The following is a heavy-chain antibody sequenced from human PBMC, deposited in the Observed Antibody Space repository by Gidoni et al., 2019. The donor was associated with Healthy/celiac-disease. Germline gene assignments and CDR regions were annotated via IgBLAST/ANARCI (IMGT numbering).Heavy chain of an antibody. CDR2: IYYSGST. D-gene: IGHD4-4*01. CDR3: ARAKGRGQRSYNFDY. Sequence: QVQLQESGPGLVKPSETLSLTCTVSGGSISSYYWSWIRQPPGKGLEWIGYIYYSGSTTYNPSLKSRVTISVDTSKNQFSLKLSSVTAADTAVYYCARAKGRGQRSYNFDYWGQGTLVTVSS. V-gene: IGHV4-59*01. CDR1: GGSISSYY. J-gene: IGHJ4*02.